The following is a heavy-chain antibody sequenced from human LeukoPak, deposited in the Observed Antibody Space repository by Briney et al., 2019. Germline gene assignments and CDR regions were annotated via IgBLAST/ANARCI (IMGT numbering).Heavy chain of an antibody. V-gene: IGHV4-4*02. J-gene: IGHJ5*02. D-gene: IGHD3-10*01. CDR3: ASKDYSAWGRGFRT. Sequence: SETLSLTCVVSGGSISSSYWWSWVRQPPGKGLEWIGEDYHSGSTNYNLSLKSRLTISLDKSKNHFSLKLRSVTAADTAVYYCASKDYSAWGRGFRTWGQGTLVTVSS. CDR1: GGSISSSYW. CDR2: DYHSGST.